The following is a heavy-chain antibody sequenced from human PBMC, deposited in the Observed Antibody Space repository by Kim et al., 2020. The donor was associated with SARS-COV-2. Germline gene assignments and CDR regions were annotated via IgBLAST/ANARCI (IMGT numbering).Heavy chain of an antibody. CDR1: GYTFTSYA. V-gene: IGHV7-4-1*02. Sequence: ASVKVSCKASGYTFTSYAMNWVRQAPGQGLEWMGWINTNTGNPTYAQGFTGRFVFSLDTSVSTAYLQISSLKAEDTAVYYCARDRDMTTRRGYYLSQVWSGYLHWGQGTLGTVSS. CDR3: ARDRDMTTRRGYYLSQVWSGYLH. J-gene: IGHJ4*02. CDR2: INTNTGNP. D-gene: IGHD3-3*01.